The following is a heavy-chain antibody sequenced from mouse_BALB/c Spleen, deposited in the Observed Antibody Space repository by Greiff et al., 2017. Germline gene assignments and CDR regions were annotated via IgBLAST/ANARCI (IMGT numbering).Heavy chain of an antibody. V-gene: IGHV5-4*02. D-gene: IGHD2-4*01. CDR3: ARDEGLRRAWFAY. Sequence: DVMLVESGGGLVKPGGSLKLSCAASGFPFSDYYMYWVRQTPEKRLEWVATISDGGSYTYYPDSVKGRFTISRDNAKNNLYLQMSSLKSEDTAMYYGARDEGLRRAWFAYWGQGTLVTVSA. J-gene: IGHJ3*01. CDR2: ISDGGSYT. CDR1: GFPFSDYY.